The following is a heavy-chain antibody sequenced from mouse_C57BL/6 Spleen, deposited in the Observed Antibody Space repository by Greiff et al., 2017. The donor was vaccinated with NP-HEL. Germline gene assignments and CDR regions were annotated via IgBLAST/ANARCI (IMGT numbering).Heavy chain of an antibody. V-gene: IGHV1-78*01. CDR3: AGDYYSSWDY. Sequence: QVQLQQSDAELVKPGASVKISCKASGYTFTDYSIHWMKQRPEQGLEWIGYIYPSDGSTKYNEKFKGKATLTVDKSSSTAYMQLNSLTSEDSAVYFFAGDYYSSWDYWGQGTTLTVSS. CDR1: GYTFTDYS. J-gene: IGHJ2*01. D-gene: IGHD2-5*01. CDR2: IYPSDGST.